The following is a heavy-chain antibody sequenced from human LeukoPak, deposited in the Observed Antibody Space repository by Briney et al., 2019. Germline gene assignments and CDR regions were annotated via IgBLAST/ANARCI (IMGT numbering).Heavy chain of an antibody. Sequence: SGTLCLTCALSGGSISRSNWWSGFGQPPGRGRGGSGETYHSRRTNYNPSLKSRVTISVDNSKNQFSLTVSSVPAADTAVYYCARGYSGWYNNFDYWGQGTLVPVSS. D-gene: IGHD6-19*01. CDR3: ARGYSGWYNNFDY. J-gene: IGHJ4*02. CDR2: TYHSRRT. V-gene: IGHV4-4*02. CDR1: GGSISRSNW.